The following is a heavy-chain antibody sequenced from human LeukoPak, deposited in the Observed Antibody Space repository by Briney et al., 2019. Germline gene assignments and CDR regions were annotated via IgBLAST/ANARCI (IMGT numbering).Heavy chain of an antibody. CDR1: GYTFTGYY. CDR2: INPNSGGT. Sequence: GASVKVSCKASGYTFTGYYMHWVRQAPGQGLEWMGWINPNSGGTNYAQKFQGRVTMTRDVSISTAYMELSRLRSDDTAVYYCAGSLAARMYYFDYWGQGTLVTVSS. V-gene: IGHV1-2*02. J-gene: IGHJ4*02. D-gene: IGHD6-6*01. CDR3: AGSLAARMYYFDY.